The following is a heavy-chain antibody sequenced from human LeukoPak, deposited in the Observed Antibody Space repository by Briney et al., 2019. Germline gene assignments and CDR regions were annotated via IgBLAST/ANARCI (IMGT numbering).Heavy chain of an antibody. D-gene: IGHD3-22*01. J-gene: IGHJ3*02. V-gene: IGHV3-21*01. CDR1: GFTFSSYS. Sequence: GSLRLSCAASGFTFSSYSMNWVRQAPGKGLEWVSSISSSSSYIYYADSVKGRFTISRDNAKNSLYLQMNSLRAEDTAVYYCAREVVYYDSSGYYSPDAFDIWGQGTMVTASS. CDR3: AREVVYYDSSGYYSPDAFDI. CDR2: ISSSSSYI.